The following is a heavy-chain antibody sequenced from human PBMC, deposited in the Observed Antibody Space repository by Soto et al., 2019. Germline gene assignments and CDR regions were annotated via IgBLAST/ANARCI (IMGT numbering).Heavy chain of an antibody. CDR3: TRAAAIQSHHVEGQPPTSQTLDY. CDR2: TYHSGNP. CDR1: GDTISTGGYS. J-gene: IGHJ4*02. D-gene: IGHD1-26*01. V-gene: IGHV4-30-2*01. Sequence: SETLSLTCGVSGDTISTGGYSWAWIRQPPGKALEWIGHTYHSGNPYYNPSLKSRVIISVDRSKNQFSLKLSSLTAADTAVYYCTRAAAIQSHHVEGQPPTSQTLDYWGQGTQVTVSS.